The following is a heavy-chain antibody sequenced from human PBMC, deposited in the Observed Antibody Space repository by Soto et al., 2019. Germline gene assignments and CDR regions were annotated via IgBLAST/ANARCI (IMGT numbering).Heavy chain of an antibody. CDR3: ARGVGSSPPQY. D-gene: IGHD1-26*01. CDR1: GGSISVYY. CDR2: VYDNGRP. J-gene: IGHJ4*02. V-gene: IGHV4-59*01. Sequence: SETLSLTCTISGGSISVYYWSWIRQSPRQGLEWIGYVYDNGRPYYSPSLKSRVIISADTSKNQISLKLTSATAADTAVHYCARGVGSSPPQYWGRGAPVTVSS.